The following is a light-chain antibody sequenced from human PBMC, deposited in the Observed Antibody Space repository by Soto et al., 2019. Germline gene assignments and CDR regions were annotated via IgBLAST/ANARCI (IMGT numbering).Light chain of an antibody. V-gene: IGKV1-33*01. CDR1: QDISRF. CDR3: QQYNDLPIT. CDR2: DAS. J-gene: IGKJ5*01. Sequence: QMTQSPSSLSASVGDRVTITFQASQDISRFLSWYQQRPGEAPKLLIYDASILETGVPSRFSGSGSVTDFSFVISSLQPEDFATYYCQQYNDLPITFAHGTRLEIK.